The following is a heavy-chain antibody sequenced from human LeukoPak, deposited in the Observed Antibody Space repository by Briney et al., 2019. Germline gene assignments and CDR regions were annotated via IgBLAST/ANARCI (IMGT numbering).Heavy chain of an antibody. D-gene: IGHD4-11*01. J-gene: IGHJ4*02. CDR1: GGSFSGYY. V-gene: IGHV4-34*01. Sequence: PSETLSLTCAVYGGSFSGYYWSWIRQPPGKGLEWIGEINHSGSTNYNPSLKSRVTISVDTSKKQFSLKLSSVTAADTAMYYCTRGPYSNLGRFDYWGQGTLVTVSS. CDR3: TRGPYSNLGRFDY. CDR2: INHSGST.